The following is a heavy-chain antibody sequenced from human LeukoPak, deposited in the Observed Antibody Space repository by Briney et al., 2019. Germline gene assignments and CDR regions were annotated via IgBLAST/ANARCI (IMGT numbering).Heavy chain of an antibody. D-gene: IGHD3-10*01. V-gene: IGHV4-39*01. J-gene: IGHJ6*02. CDR1: GGSISTSNYS. CDR3: ARHVTGSGSYCGYGMDV. CDR2: IYYSGST. Sequence: SETLSLTCTVSGGSISTSNYSWGWIRQPPGKGLEWIGTIYYSGSTYQNPSLESRVTISVDTSKNQFSLKLRSVTAADTAVYYCARHVTGSGSYCGYGMDVWGQGTTVTVSS.